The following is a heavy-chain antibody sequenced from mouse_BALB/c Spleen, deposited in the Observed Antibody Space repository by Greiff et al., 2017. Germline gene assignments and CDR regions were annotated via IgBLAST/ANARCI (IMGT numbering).Heavy chain of an antibody. V-gene: IGHV1-69*02. CDR2: IDPSDSYT. Sequence: QVQLQQSGAELVKPGASVKLSCKASGYTFTSYWMHWVKQRPGQGLVWIGEIDPSDSYTNYNQKFKGKATLTVDKSSSTAYMQLSSLTSEDSAVYYCARRSIYYGNYVYAMDYWGQGTSVTVSS. D-gene: IGHD2-1*01. J-gene: IGHJ4*01. CDR1: GYTFTSYW. CDR3: ARRSIYYGNYVYAMDY.